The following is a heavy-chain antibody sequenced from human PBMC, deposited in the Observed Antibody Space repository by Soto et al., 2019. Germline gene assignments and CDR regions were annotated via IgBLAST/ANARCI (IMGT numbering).Heavy chain of an antibody. CDR1: GGSISSGGYS. D-gene: IGHD4-17*01. J-gene: IGHJ5*02. Sequence: SETLSLTCAVSGGSISSGGYSWSWIRQPPGKGLEWIGYIYHSGSTYYNPSLKSRVTISVDRSKNQFSLKLSSVTAADTAVYYCVRLPWADYGGIFDPWGQGILVTVSS. V-gene: IGHV4-30-2*02. CDR2: IYHSGST. CDR3: VRLPWADYGGIFDP.